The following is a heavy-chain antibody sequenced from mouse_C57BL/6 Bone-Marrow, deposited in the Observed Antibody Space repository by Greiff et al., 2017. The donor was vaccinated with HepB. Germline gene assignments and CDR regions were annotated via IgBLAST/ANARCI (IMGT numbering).Heavy chain of an antibody. V-gene: IGHV1-69*01. CDR1: GYTFTSYW. J-gene: IGHJ1*03. CDR2: IDPSDSYT. Sequence: QVQLQQPGAELVMPGASVKLSCKASGYTFTSYWMHWVKQRPGQGLEWIGEIDPSDSYTNYNQKFKGKSTLTVDKSSSTAYMQLSSLTSEDSAVYYCARWPAYRNYSYWYFDVWGTGTTVTVSS. CDR3: ARWPAYRNYSYWYFDV. D-gene: IGHD2-5*01.